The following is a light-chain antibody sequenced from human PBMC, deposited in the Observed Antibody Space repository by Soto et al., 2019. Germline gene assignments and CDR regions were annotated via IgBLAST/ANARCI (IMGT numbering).Light chain of an antibody. CDR3: CSYAGSTYV. Sequence: QSVLTQPRSVSGSPGQSVTISCTGTSSDVGRYNYVSWYQHHPSKTPKLMIYDVSTRPSGVPDRFSGSKSGTTASLTISGLQAEDEADYYCCSYAGSTYVFGTGTKVTVL. V-gene: IGLV2-11*01. CDR1: SSDVGRYNY. CDR2: DVS. J-gene: IGLJ1*01.